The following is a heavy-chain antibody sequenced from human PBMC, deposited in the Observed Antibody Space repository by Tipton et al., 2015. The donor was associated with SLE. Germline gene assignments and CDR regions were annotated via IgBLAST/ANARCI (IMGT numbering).Heavy chain of an antibody. CDR3: AKNRESRSSGSWYFDL. Sequence: SLRLSCTTSGFTFKNYAMHWVRQAPGKGLEWVGFVRFDGSQTYYADSVKGRFTISREDSSNTPYLQMNSLKSEDTAVYYCAKNRESRSSGSWYFDLWGRGTLVTVSS. CDR2: VRFDGSQT. CDR1: GFTFKNYA. J-gene: IGHJ2*01. V-gene: IGHV3-30*02. D-gene: IGHD3-10*01.